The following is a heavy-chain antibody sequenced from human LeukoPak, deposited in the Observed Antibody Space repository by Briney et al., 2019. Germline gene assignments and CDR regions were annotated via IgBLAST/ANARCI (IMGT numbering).Heavy chain of an antibody. D-gene: IGHD4-17*01. J-gene: IGHJ4*02. Sequence: RSSETLSLTCTVSCGSISSGDYYWGWIRQPPGKGLEWIGYIYYSGSTYYNRSLKSRVTISVDTSKNQFSLKLSSVTAADTAVYYCARSVTTRQRAGDYFDYWGQGTLVTVSS. CDR2: IYYSGST. CDR1: CGSISSGDYY. CDR3: ARSVTTRQRAGDYFDY. V-gene: IGHV4-30-4*01.